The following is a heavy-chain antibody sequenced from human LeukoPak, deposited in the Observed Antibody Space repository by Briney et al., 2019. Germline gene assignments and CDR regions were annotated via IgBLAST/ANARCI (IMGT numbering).Heavy chain of an antibody. CDR2: ISWNSVTI. CDR1: GFTFDDYA. J-gene: IGHJ6*03. V-gene: IGHV3-9*01. D-gene: IGHD3-16*01. CDR3: ARRRRLGDFPHYYYMDV. Sequence: PGRSLRLSCAASGFTFDDYAMHWVRQAPGKGLEWVSGISWNSVTIDYADSVKGRFTISRDNAKNSLYLQMNSLTAEDTALYYCARRRRLGDFPHYYYMDVWGKGTTVSVSS.